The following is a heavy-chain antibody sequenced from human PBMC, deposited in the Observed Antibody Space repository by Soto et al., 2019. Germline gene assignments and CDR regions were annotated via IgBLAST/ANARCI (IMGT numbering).Heavy chain of an antibody. Sequence: SETLSLTCAVYGGSFSGYYWSWIRQPPGKGLEWIGEINHSGSTNYNPSLKSRVTISVDTSKNQFSLKLSSVTAADTAVYYCAIGGWYFDWSRPWFAPWGQGTLVTVSS. CDR2: INHSGST. D-gene: IGHD3-9*01. J-gene: IGHJ5*02. CDR3: AIGGWYFDWSRPWFAP. CDR1: GGSFSGYY. V-gene: IGHV4-34*01.